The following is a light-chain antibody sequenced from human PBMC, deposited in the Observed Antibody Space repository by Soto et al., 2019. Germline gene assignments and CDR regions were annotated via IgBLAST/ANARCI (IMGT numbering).Light chain of an antibody. CDR3: PSYAGNKVHV. CDR2: DVS. CDR1: SRDVGAYKF. V-gene: IGLV2-11*01. Sequence: QSALTQPRSLSGSPGQSVTISCTGTSRDVGAYKFVSWYQLHPGKVPKLIIYDVSERPSGVPDRFSGSKSGNTASLTISGLQADDEADYYCPSYAGNKVHVFGTGTKVTVL. J-gene: IGLJ1*01.